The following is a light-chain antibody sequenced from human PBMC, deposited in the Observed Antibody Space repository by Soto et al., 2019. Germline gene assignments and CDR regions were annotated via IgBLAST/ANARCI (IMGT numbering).Light chain of an antibody. Sequence: EIVMTQSPATLSVSPGERATLSCRASQSVSSKLAWYQQKPGQAPRLLIYGASTRATGIPARFRGSGSGTEFTLTISSLQSEDFAVYYCHQYNNWPPFTFGPGTKVNIK. J-gene: IGKJ3*01. V-gene: IGKV3-15*01. CDR2: GAS. CDR3: HQYNNWPPFT. CDR1: QSVSSK.